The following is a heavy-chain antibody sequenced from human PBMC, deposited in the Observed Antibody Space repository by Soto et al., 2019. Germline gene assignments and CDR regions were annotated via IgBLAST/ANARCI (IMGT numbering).Heavy chain of an antibody. Sequence: SETLSLTCTVSGGSISSYYWSWIRQPQGKGLEWIGYIYYSGSTNYNPSLKSRVTISVDTSKNQFSLKLSSVTAAATAVYYCAREGSSGSYYGPFDIWGQGTMVTVSS. CDR2: IYYSGST. J-gene: IGHJ3*02. CDR3: AREGSSGSYYGPFDI. V-gene: IGHV4-59*01. D-gene: IGHD1-26*01. CDR1: GGSISSYY.